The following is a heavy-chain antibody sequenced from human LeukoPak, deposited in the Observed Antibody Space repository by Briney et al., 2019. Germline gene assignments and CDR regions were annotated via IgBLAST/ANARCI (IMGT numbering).Heavy chain of an antibody. CDR1: GFTFSSYS. CDR3: ATGLTYYYDSSGYYFRGRLRRHAFDI. J-gene: IGHJ3*02. Sequence: GGSLRLSCAASGFTFSSYSMNWVRQAPVKALEWVSSISSSSSYIYYADSVKGRFTISRDNAKNSLYLQMNSLRAEDTAVYYCATGLTYYYDSSGYYFRGRLRRHAFDIWGQGTMVTVSS. CDR2: ISSSSSYI. D-gene: IGHD3-22*01. V-gene: IGHV3-21*01.